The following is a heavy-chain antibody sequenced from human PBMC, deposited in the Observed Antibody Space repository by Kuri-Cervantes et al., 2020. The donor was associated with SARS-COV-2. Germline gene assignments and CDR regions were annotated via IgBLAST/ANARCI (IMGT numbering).Heavy chain of an antibody. CDR1: GFAFNSYW. J-gene: IGHJ6*02. D-gene: IGHD3-10*01. V-gene: IGHV3-7*01. CDR2: VNQDGTQK. Sequence: GESLKISCAASGFAFNSYWMSWVRQAPGKGLEWVANVNQDGTQKYYVDSVKGRFTISRDNAKNSVYLQMNSLRAEDTAVYYCARDEWHYYGSGSYGPRYYYYGMDVWGQGTTVTVSS. CDR3: ARDEWHYYGSGSYGPRYYYYGMDV.